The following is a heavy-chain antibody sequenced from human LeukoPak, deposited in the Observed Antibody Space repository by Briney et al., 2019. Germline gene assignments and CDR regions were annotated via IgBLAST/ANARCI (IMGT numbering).Heavy chain of an antibody. CDR3: AKGYGWEASYYYYYMDV. CDR2: IRFDGSYK. V-gene: IGHV3-30*02. D-gene: IGHD1-26*01. CDR1: RFTFSSYA. Sequence: PGGSLRLSCAASRFTFSSYAMSWVRQAPGKGLEWVAFIRFDGSYKYYADSVKGRFTIFRDNSRNTLYLQMNSLRTEDTAVYCCAKGYGWEASYYYYYMDVWGKGTTVTFSS. J-gene: IGHJ6*03.